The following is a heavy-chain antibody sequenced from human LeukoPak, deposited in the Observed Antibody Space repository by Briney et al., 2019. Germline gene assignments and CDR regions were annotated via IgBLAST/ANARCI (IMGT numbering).Heavy chain of an antibody. J-gene: IGHJ6*02. CDR2: INTNTGNP. CDR1: GYTFTSYY. Sequence: GASVTVSCKASGYTFTSYYIQWVRQAPGQGLEWMGWINTNTGNPTYAQGFTGRFVFSLDTSVSTAYLQISSLKAEDTAVYYCARVGCSGGSCYSIYYYGMDVWGQGTTVTVSS. CDR3: ARVGCSGGSCYSIYYYGMDV. D-gene: IGHD2-15*01. V-gene: IGHV7-4-1*02.